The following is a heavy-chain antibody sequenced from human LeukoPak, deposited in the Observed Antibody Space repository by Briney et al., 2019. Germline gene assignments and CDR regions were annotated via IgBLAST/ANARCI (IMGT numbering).Heavy chain of an antibody. Sequence: GGSLRLSCAASGFTFSSYAMHWVRQAPGKGLEWVAVISYDGSNKYYADSVKGRFTISRDNSKNTLYLQMNSLRAEDTAVYYCAREWLGSSFDYWGQGILVTVSS. CDR2: ISYDGSNK. J-gene: IGHJ4*02. CDR3: AREWLGSSFDY. V-gene: IGHV3-30-3*01. CDR1: GFTFSSYA. D-gene: IGHD6-19*01.